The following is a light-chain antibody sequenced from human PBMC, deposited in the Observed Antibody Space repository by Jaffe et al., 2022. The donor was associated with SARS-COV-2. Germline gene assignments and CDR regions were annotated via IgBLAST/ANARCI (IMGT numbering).Light chain of an antibody. Sequence: DIVMTQSPDSLAVSLGERATINCKSSQSVLYSSNNKNYLAWYQQKPGQPPKLLIYWASIRESGVPDRFSGSGSGTHFTLTISSLQAEDVAVYYCQQYYSTPPYTFGQGTKLEIK. CDR2: WAS. CDR3: QQYYSTPPYT. V-gene: IGKV4-1*01. CDR1: QSVLYSSNNKNY. J-gene: IGKJ2*01.